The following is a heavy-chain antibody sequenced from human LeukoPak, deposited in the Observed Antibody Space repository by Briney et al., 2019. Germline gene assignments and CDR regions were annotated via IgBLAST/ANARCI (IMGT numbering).Heavy chain of an antibody. CDR2: INPNSGDT. CDR1: GYTFTGYY. V-gene: IGHV1-2*02. D-gene: IGHD4-23*01. J-gene: IGHJ4*02. CDR3: ARVGYGGNSFDY. Sequence: ASVKVSCKASGYTFTGYYMHWVRQAPGQGLEWMGWINPNSGDTNYAQKFQGRVTMTRDTSISTASMELSRLRSDDPAVYFCARVGYGGNSFDYWGQGTLVTVSS.